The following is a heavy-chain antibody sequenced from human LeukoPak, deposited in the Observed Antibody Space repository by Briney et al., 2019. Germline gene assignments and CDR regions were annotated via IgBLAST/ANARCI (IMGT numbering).Heavy chain of an antibody. CDR2: ISSSGSTI. J-gene: IGHJ3*02. CDR1: GFTFSSYE. V-gene: IGHV3-48*03. Sequence: GGSLRPSCAASGFTFSSYEMNWVRQAPGKGLEWVSYISSSGSTIYYADSVKGRFTISRDNAKNSLYLQMNTLRAEDTAVYYCARVRWDLRGGNDALDIWGQGTMVTVSS. CDR3: ARVRWDLRGGNDALDI. D-gene: IGHD1-26*01.